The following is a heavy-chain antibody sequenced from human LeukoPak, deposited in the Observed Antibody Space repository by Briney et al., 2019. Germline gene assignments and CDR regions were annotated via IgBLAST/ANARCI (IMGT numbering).Heavy chain of an antibody. J-gene: IGHJ4*02. D-gene: IGHD1-26*01. Sequence: SETLSLTCTVSGGSISSYYWSWIRQPPGKGLEWIGYMYYSGSTNYSPSLKSRVTISVDTSKNQFSLKLSSVTAADTAVYYCARHLSGSYEFDYWGQGTLVTVSS. V-gene: IGHV4-59*08. CDR1: GGSISSYY. CDR2: MYYSGST. CDR3: ARHLSGSYEFDY.